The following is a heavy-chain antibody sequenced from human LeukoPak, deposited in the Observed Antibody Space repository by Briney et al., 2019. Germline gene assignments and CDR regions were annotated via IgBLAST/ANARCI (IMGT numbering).Heavy chain of an antibody. CDR2: INPSGGST. V-gene: IGHV1-46*01. D-gene: IGHD5-18*01. CDR1: GYTFTGYY. J-gene: IGHJ3*02. Sequence: ASVKVSCKASGYTFTGYYLHWVRQAPGQGLEWMGIINPSGGSTSHAQKFQGRVTMTRDTSTSTVYMELSSLRSEDTAVYYCAREKKGDTPMVSGDDAFDIWGQGTMVTVSS. CDR3: AREKKGDTPMVSGDDAFDI.